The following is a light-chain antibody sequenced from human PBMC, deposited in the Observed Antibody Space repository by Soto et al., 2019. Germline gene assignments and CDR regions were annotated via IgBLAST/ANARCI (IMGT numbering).Light chain of an antibody. Sequence: QSALTQPASVSGSPGQSITISCTGTSSDVGGYNYVSWYQQHPGKAPKLMIYAVSNRPSGVSNRFSGSKSGNTASLTISGLQAEDEADYYCSSYTNSSSGVFGTGTKLTVL. V-gene: IGLV2-14*01. CDR3: SSYTNSSSGV. CDR2: AVS. CDR1: SSDVGGYNY. J-gene: IGLJ1*01.